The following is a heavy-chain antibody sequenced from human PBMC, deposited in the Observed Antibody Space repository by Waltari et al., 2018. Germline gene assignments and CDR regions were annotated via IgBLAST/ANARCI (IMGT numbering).Heavy chain of an antibody. CDR3: ARGLSQYGATTGFDY. Sequence: QVQLVESGGGVVQPGRSLRLSCVVSGFTFSSPHMHRVRQSPGKGLEWVAGIWYDGSKENYVDSVKGRFRISRDNSKNQFSLTLKSVTAADTALYFCARGLSQYGATTGFDYWGQGTRVSVSS. CDR2: IWYDGSKE. J-gene: IGHJ4*02. V-gene: IGHV3-33*01. D-gene: IGHD3-9*01. CDR1: GFTFSSPH.